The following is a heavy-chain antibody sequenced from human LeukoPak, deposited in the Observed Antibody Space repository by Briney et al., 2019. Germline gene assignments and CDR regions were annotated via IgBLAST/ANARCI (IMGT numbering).Heavy chain of an antibody. Sequence: GGSLRLSCAASGFIFNTYAMHWVRQAPGKGLEWVAMICPDGRKKYYLDSVKGRLALSGENNKKTVSLQMNRLRAENTAVYYCVKEGLYSDCSGFYPRFHPWAQGPGVPVPS. CDR2: ICPDGRKK. CDR3: VKEGLYSDCSGFYPRFHP. D-gene: IGHD3-22*01. J-gene: IGHJ5*02. V-gene: IGHV3-30*02. CDR1: GFIFNTYA.